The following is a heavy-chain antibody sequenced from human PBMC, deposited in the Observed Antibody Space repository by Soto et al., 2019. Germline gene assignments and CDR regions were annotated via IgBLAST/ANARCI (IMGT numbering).Heavy chain of an antibody. CDR1: GGSISSHY. Sequence: SETLSLTCTVSGGSISSHYWSWVRQAPGKGLEWIGHIYYRGSTTYNPSLRSRSTISVDTSNNQFPLKLNSVTTADTAVYYCARDGREASGMDVWGQGTKVTVPS. CDR3: ARDGREASGMDV. CDR2: IYYRGST. V-gene: IGHV4-59*11. D-gene: IGHD1-26*01. J-gene: IGHJ6*02.